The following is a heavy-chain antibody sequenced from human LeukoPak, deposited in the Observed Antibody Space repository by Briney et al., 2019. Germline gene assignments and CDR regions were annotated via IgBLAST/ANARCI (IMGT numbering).Heavy chain of an antibody. D-gene: IGHD6-6*01. Sequence: ASVKVSCKASGYTFTSYDINWVRQAPGQGLEWMGIINPSGGSTSYAQKFQGRVTMTRDMSTSTVYMELSSLRSEDTAVYYCARVRSSSSPAFDYWGQGTLVTVSS. V-gene: IGHV1-46*01. CDR3: ARVRSSSSPAFDY. CDR2: INPSGGST. J-gene: IGHJ4*02. CDR1: GYTFTSYD.